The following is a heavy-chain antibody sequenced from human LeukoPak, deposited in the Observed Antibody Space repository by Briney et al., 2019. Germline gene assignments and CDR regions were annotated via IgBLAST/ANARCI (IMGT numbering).Heavy chain of an antibody. CDR1: GFTFSGCG. V-gene: IGHV3-30*02. D-gene: IGHD5-18*01. J-gene: IGHJ4*02. CDR2: IWYDGRDK. Sequence: GGSLRLSCAASGFTFSGCGMHWVRQAPGKGLEWVAFIWYDGRDKYYADSVKGQFTISRDNSKNTLNLQINSLIAEDTAVYYCAKDPYSYGSYFDSWVQGTLVTVSS. CDR3: AKDPYSYGSYFDS.